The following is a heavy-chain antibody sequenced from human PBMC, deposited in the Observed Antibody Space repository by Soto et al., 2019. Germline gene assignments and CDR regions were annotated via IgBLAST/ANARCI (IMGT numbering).Heavy chain of an antibody. Sequence: EVQLVESGGGLVQPGGSLRLSCAASGFTVSSNYMSWVRQAPGKGLEWVSVIYSGGSTYYADSVKGRFTISRHNSKNTLYLQMNSLLAEATAVYYCAGTYYYASSGYDRFDYWGQGTLVTVSS. V-gene: IGHV3-53*04. CDR1: GFTVSSNY. CDR3: AGTYYYASSGYDRFDY. D-gene: IGHD3-22*01. J-gene: IGHJ4*02. CDR2: IYSGGST.